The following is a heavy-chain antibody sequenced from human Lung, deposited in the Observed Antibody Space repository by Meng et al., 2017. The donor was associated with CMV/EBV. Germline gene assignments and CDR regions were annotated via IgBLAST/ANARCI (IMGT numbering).Heavy chain of an antibody. V-gene: IGHV3-23*01. CDR1: GFSFSNYA. D-gene: IGHD2/OR15-2a*01. J-gene: IGHJ4*02. CDR2: ISGRGDDT. CDR3: ARLTPTYSSATFDY. Sequence: EVQLLEXXGNLVQPGXSLRLSXAASGFSFSNYAMTWVRQAPGRGLEWVSTISGRGDDTYYADSGKGRFTISRDNSKNTLYLQMNSLRAEDTAIYYCARLTPTYSSATFDYWGPGTLVTVSS.